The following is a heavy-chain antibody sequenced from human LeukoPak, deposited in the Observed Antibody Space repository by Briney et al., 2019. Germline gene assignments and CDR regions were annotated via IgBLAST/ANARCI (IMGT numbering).Heavy chain of an antibody. Sequence: SETLSLTCTVSGGSISSSSYYWGWTRQPPGKGLEWIGSIYYSGSTYYNPSLKSRVTISVDTSKNQFSLKLSSVTAADTAVYYCARQAVSGWRILDWFDPWGQGTLVTVSS. CDR1: GGSISSSSYY. CDR3: ARQAVSGWRILDWFDP. J-gene: IGHJ5*02. D-gene: IGHD6-19*01. V-gene: IGHV4-39*01. CDR2: IYYSGST.